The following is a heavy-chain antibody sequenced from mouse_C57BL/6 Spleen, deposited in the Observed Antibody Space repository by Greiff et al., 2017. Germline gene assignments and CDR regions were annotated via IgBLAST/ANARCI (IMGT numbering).Heavy chain of an antibody. CDR3: GVRGRDYEYYFDY. CDR2: IDPNSGGT. V-gene: IGHV1-72*01. J-gene: IGHJ2*01. Sequence: VQLQQPGAELVKPGASVKLSCKASGYTFTCYWMHWVKQRPGRGLEWIGRIDPNSGGTKYNEKFKSKATLTVDKPSSTAYMQLSSLTSEDSAVYYCGVRGRDYEYYFDYWGQGTTLTVSS. D-gene: IGHD2-4*01. CDR1: GYTFTCYW.